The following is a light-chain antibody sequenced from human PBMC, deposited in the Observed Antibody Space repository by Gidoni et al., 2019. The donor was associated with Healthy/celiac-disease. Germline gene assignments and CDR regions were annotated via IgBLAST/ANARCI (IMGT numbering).Light chain of an antibody. Sequence: DIVMTQSPDSLAVSLGERATINCKSSQSVLYSFNNENYLAWYQQKPGQPPKLLIYWASTRESGVPDRFSGSGSGTDFTLTISSLQAEDVAVYYCQQYYSTPLTFXGXTKVXIK. CDR1: QSVLYSFNNENY. V-gene: IGKV4-1*01. CDR3: QQYYSTPLT. J-gene: IGKJ4*01. CDR2: WAS.